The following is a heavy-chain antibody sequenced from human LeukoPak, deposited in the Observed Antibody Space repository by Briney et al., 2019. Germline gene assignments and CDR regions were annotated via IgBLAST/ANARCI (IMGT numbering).Heavy chain of an antibody. CDR3: ARGRPHGNDY. CDR1: GFTFSSYW. CDR2: IASDGSST. V-gene: IGHV3-74*01. Sequence: GGSLRLSCAASGFTFSSYWMNWVRQAPEGLVWVSRIASDGSSTTYADSVKGRFSISRDNAKNTLYLQMNSLRVEDTAVYYCARGRPHGNDYWGQGTLVTVSS. J-gene: IGHJ4*02. D-gene: IGHD4-23*01.